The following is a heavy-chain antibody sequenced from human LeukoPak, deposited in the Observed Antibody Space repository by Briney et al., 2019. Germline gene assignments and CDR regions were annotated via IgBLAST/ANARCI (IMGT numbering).Heavy chain of an antibody. CDR2: MHHSGRN. CDR1: GSSIRSDYY. D-gene: IGHD2/OR15-2a*01. J-gene: IGHJ5*01. Sequence: PSETLSLTCSVSGSSIRSDYYWGWIRQSPGKGLEWIGSMHHSGRNFYNPSLKSRVTISVDTSQNQFYLRLTSVTAADTAVYYCARDLVIVPTGSSLPAGWFDSWGQGTLVTVSS. CDR3: ARDLVIVPTGSSLPAGWFDS. V-gene: IGHV4-38-2*02.